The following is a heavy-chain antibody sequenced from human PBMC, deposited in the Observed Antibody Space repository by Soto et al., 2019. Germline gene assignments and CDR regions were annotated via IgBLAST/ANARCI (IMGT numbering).Heavy chain of an antibody. J-gene: IGHJ4*02. V-gene: IGHV1-46*03. CDR1: GYTFTTHY. CDR2: INPSGGST. CDR3: ARDFYDSSGPLYYFDY. D-gene: IGHD3-22*01. Sequence: ASVKVSCKASGYTFTTHYMHWVRQAPGQGLEWMGIINPSGGSTRYAQKFQGRVTMIRDTSTSTVYMELSSLRSEDTAVYYCARDFYDSSGPLYYFDYWGQGTLVTVSS.